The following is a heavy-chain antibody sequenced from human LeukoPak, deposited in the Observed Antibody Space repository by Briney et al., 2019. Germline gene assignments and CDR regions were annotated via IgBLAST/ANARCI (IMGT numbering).Heavy chain of an antibody. D-gene: IGHD6-19*01. J-gene: IGHJ4*02. Sequence: GSLRLSCAASGFTFSSYSMNWVRQAPGKGLEWVSVITPSGGNTYYADSVKGRFTVSRDNSKNTLYLQMNSLRAEGTALYYCAKGGSSGWSYYFDYWGQETLVTVSS. CDR1: GFTFSSYS. CDR3: AKGGSSGWSYYFDY. CDR2: ITPSGGNT. V-gene: IGHV3-23*01.